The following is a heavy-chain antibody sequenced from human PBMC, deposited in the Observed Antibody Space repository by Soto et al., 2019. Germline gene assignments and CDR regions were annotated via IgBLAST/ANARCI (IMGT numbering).Heavy chain of an antibody. CDR2: ISSSGSTI. CDR3: ARERGYSGYDSEHDY. Sequence: GGSLILSCAASGFTFSDYYMSWIRQAPGKGLEWVSYISSSGSTIYYADSVKGRFTISRDNAKNSLYLQMNSLRAEDTAVYYCARERGYSGYDSEHDYWGPGTLVTVSS. CDR1: GFTFSDYY. V-gene: IGHV3-11*01. D-gene: IGHD5-12*01. J-gene: IGHJ4*02.